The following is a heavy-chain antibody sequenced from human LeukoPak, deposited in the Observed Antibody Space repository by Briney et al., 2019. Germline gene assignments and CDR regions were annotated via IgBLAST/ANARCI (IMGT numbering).Heavy chain of an antibody. V-gene: IGHV4-31*03. D-gene: IGHD6-13*01. J-gene: IGHJ4*02. CDR1: GGSISSGGYY. Sequence: SETLSLTCTVSGGSISSGGYYLSWIRQNPGKGLEWIGYIYYSGSTYYNPSLKSRVTISVDTSKNQFSLKLSSVTAADTAVYYCARVVAAAGTSLDYWGQGTLVTVSS. CDR3: ARVVAAAGTSLDY. CDR2: IYYSGST.